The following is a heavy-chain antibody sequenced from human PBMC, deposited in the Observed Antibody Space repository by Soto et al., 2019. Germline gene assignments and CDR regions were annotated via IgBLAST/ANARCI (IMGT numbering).Heavy chain of an antibody. Sequence: QVQLVESRGGVVQPGRSLRLSCAASGFTFSSYGMHWVRQAPGKGLEWVAVIWYDGSNKYYADSVKGRFTISRDNSKNTLYLQMNSLRAEDTAVYYCARDPWLAAAGTDGMDVWGQGTTVTVSS. CDR2: IWYDGSNK. CDR1: GFTFSSYG. V-gene: IGHV3-33*01. D-gene: IGHD6-13*01. J-gene: IGHJ6*02. CDR3: ARDPWLAAAGTDGMDV.